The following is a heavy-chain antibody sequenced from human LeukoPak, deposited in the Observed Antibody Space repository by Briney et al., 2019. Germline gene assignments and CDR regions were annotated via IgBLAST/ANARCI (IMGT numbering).Heavy chain of an antibody. D-gene: IGHD1-26*01. CDR3: ARDGGSYDY. CDR1: GYTFTAYY. CDR2: INSNSGAI. J-gene: IGHJ4*02. Sequence: ASVKVSCKTSGYTFTAYYIHWGRQAPGQGLEWMGWINSNSGAINYAQKFQGRVTMTRDTSISTAYMELSSLRSDDTAVYYCARDGGSYDYWGQGTLVTVSS. V-gene: IGHV1-2*02.